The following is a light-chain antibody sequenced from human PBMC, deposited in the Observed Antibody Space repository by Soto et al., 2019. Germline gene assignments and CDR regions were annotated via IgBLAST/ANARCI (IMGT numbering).Light chain of an antibody. V-gene: IGKV3-15*01. CDR2: GAS. Sequence: EIVMRQSPATRSVSPGERATLSCRASQSVSSNLAWYQQKPGQAPRLLIYGASTRATGIPARFSGSGSGTEFTLTISSLQSEDFVVYYCQQYNNWPPWTFGQGTKVDIK. J-gene: IGKJ1*01. CDR3: QQYNNWPPWT. CDR1: QSVSSN.